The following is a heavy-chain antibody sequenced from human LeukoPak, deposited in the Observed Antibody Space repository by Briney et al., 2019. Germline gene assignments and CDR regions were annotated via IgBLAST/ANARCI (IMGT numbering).Heavy chain of an antibody. D-gene: IGHD6-13*01. CDR1: GYTFTSYG. V-gene: IGHV1-18*01. CDR2: ISAYNGNT. CDR3: ARVRAAAGIRDFDY. J-gene: IGHJ4*02. Sequence: ASVKVSCRASGYTFTSYGISWVRQAPGQGLEWMGWISAYNGNTNYAQKLQGRVTMTTDTSTSTAYMELRSLRSDDTAVYYCARVRAAAGIRDFDYWGQGTLVTVSS.